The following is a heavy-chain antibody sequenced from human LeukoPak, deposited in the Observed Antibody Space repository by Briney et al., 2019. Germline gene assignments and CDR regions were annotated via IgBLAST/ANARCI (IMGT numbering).Heavy chain of an antibody. CDR2: IHSSGST. Sequence: KPSETLSLTCTVSGDSISSSSFYWGWIRQPPGKGLEWTGSIHSSGSTYYNPSLKSRVTISVDTSKNQFSLMLSSVTAADTAVYYCAKSSGVNWFDPWGQGTLVTVSS. V-gene: IGHV4-39*01. CDR1: GDSISSSSFY. CDR3: AKSSGVNWFDP. J-gene: IGHJ5*02. D-gene: IGHD3-10*01.